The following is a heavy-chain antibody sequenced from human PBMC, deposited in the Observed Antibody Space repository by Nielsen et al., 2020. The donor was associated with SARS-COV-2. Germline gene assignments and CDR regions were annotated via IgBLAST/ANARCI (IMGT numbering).Heavy chain of an antibody. V-gene: IGHV4-61*01. CDR3: AREIEWNFFDY. CDR1: GGSISSSSYY. J-gene: IGHJ4*02. Sequence: SETLSLTCTVSGGSISSSSYYWSWIRQTPGKGLEWIGYVYYRGSTNYNPSFKSRVTMSVDTSKNQFSLKLNSVSAADTAVYYCAREIEWNFFDYWGQGTLVTVSS. CDR2: VYYRGST. D-gene: IGHD1-7*01.